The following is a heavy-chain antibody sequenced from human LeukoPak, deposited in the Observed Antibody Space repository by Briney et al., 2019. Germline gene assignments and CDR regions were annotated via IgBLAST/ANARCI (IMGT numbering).Heavy chain of an antibody. J-gene: IGHJ5*02. D-gene: IGHD6-19*01. V-gene: IGHV1-18*01. CDR2: ISAYNGNT. CDR1: GYTFTSYG. CDR3: ARTGTVAGTSIWFDP. Sequence: ASVTVSCKASGYTFTSYGISWVRQAPGQGLAWLGWISAYNGNTNYAQKLQGRVTMTTDTSTSTAYMELRSLRSDDTAVYYCARTGTVAGTSIWFDPWGQGTLVTVSS.